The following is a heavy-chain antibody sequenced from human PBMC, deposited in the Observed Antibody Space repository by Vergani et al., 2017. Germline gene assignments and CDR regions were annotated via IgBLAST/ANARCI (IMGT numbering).Heavy chain of an antibody. V-gene: IGHV3-74*01. CDR1: GFSFSGYW. J-gene: IGHJ5*01. Sequence: EVQLVESGGGLIHPGGSLRLSCEGSGFSFSGYWMHWVRQSPEKGLVWVSRIKSEGSLTYYADSVKGRFTISRDNAKNTLYLEMNSLRGDDTAIYYCVRARSSDPCFMSNCFDSWGQGTLVTVSS. CDR2: IKSEGSLT. D-gene: IGHD3-22*01. CDR3: VRARSSDPCFMSNCFDS.